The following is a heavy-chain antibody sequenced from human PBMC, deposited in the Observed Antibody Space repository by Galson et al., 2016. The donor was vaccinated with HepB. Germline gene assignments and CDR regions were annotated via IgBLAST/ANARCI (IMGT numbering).Heavy chain of an antibody. D-gene: IGHD3-22*01. Sequence: SVKVSCKGFGYTFSSYTMMWVRQAPGHGLEWMGGINSYTGNPTYAQGLTGRFVFSVDTSVCPAYLHIDSLKPEDTAVYFCAKTYDSTGYYADYWGQGTLLTVSS. CDR2: INSYTGNP. J-gene: IGHJ4*02. CDR1: GYTFSSYT. CDR3: AKTYDSTGYYADY. V-gene: IGHV7-4-1*01.